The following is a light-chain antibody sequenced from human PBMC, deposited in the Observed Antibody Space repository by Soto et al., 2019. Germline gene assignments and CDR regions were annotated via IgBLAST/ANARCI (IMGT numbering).Light chain of an antibody. Sequence: EIVLTQSPGTLPLSPGERATLSCRASQTITANHLALYQKKPGQSPRVLIYGASSRGAVIPDRFSGSGSGTDFTLTISRLEPEDFAVYYCLHDGSSPYTFCQGTKVEV. CDR1: QTITANH. J-gene: IGKJ1*01. V-gene: IGKV3-20*01. CDR3: LHDGSSPYT. CDR2: GAS.